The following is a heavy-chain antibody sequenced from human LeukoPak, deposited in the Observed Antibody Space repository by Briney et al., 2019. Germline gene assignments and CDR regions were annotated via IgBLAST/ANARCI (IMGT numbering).Heavy chain of an antibody. J-gene: IGHJ4*02. CDR1: GFTFSREW. CDR3: AKQGLDYYDSSGYSYFDY. Sequence: GGSLRLSCSASGFTFSREWMHWVRQRPGEGLEWVSAISGSGGSTYYADSVKGRFTISRDNSKNTLYLQMNSLRAEDTAVYYCAKQGLDYYDSSGYSYFDYWGQGTLVTVSS. V-gene: IGHV3-23*01. D-gene: IGHD3-22*01. CDR2: ISGSGGST.